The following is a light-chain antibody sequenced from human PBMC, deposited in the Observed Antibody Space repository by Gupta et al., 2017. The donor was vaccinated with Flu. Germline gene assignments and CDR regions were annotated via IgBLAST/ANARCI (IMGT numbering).Light chain of an antibody. Sequence: GENNMEMKSVHWYQQRPGQAPLLVVYVDRHRPSGIPERFSGSNAGNTATLTISRLEAGDEADYYCHVWDSSSDHGVCGGGTKLTVL. J-gene: IGLJ3*02. V-gene: IGLV3-21*02. CDR1: NMEMKS. CDR2: VDR. CDR3: HVWDSSSDHGV.